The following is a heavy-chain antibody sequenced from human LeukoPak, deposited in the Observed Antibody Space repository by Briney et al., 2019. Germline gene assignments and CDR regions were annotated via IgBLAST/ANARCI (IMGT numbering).Heavy chain of an antibody. Sequence: GGSLRLSCGASGFTFSSYAMSWVRQAPGKGLEWVSASSSGGSTHYADSVKGRFTISRDNSKNTLYLQMNSLRAEDTAVYYCARGQASDFDYWGQGTLVTVSS. V-gene: IGHV3-23*01. J-gene: IGHJ4*02. CDR2: SSSGGST. CDR3: ARGQASDFDY. CDR1: GFTFSSYA.